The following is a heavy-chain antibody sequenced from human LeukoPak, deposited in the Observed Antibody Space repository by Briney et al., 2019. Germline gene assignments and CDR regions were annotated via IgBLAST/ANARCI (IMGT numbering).Heavy chain of an antibody. J-gene: IGHJ3*02. V-gene: IGHV3-64*01. Sequence: GGSLRLSCAASGFTFSSYAMHWVRQAPGKGLEYVSAISSNGGSTYYANSVKGRFTISRDNSKNTLYLQMGSLRAEDMAVYYCARIKYCGGDCYSGASDIWGQGTMVTVSS. D-gene: IGHD2-21*02. CDR2: ISSNGGST. CDR1: GFTFSSYA. CDR3: ARIKYCGGDCYSGASDI.